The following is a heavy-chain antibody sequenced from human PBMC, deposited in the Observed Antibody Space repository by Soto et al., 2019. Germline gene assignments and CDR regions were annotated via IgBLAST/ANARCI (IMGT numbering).Heavy chain of an antibody. CDR3: ARGLTIFGVVITGYYYYMDV. CDR2: MNPNSGNT. J-gene: IGHJ6*03. CDR1: GYTFTSYD. D-gene: IGHD3-3*01. Sequence: ASVKVSCKASGYTFTSYDINWVRQATGQGLEWMGWMNPNSGNTGYAQKFQGRVTMTRNTSISTAYMELSSLRSEDTAVYYCARGLTIFGVVITGYYYYMDVWGKGTTVTVSS. V-gene: IGHV1-8*01.